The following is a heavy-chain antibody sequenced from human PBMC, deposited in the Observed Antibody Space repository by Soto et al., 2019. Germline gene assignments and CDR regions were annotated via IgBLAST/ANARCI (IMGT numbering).Heavy chain of an antibody. Sequence: XETLSLTCTLAGCSVRAPDWWNWVRQSPDKGLEWIAEVHISGHSNYNPSLRSRVSVSIDSSKNQFYLNLNSVTAADTAIYYCARVRQGCSANNCYFDHWGHGTQATVSS. J-gene: IGHJ1*01. D-gene: IGHD1-1*01. CDR1: GCSVRAPDW. V-gene: IGHV4-4*02. CDR2: VHISGHS. CDR3: ARVRQGCSANNCYFDH.